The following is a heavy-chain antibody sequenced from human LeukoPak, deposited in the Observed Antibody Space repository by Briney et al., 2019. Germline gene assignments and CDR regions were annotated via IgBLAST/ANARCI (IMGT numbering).Heavy chain of an antibody. CDR2: ISGSGGST. V-gene: IGHV3-23*01. CDR3: AKEVGYYGSGSHYYYYYGMDV. CDR1: GFTFSSYA. J-gene: IGHJ6*02. D-gene: IGHD3-10*01. Sequence: LTGGSLRLSCAASGFTFSSYAMSWVRQAPGKGLEWVSAISGSGGSTYYADSVKGLFTISRDNSKNTLYLQMNSLRAEDTAVYYCAKEVGYYGSGSHYYYYYGMDVWGQGTTVTVSS.